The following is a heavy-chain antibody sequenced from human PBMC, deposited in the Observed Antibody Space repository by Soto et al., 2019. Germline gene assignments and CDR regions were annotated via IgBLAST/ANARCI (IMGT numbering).Heavy chain of an antibody. Sequence: SETLSLTCTVSGGSISSGGYYWSWIRQHPGKGLEWIGYIYYSGSTYYNPSLKSRVTISVDTSKNQFSPKLSSVTAADTAVYYCARDNYFWSGYDHNWFDPWGQGTLVTVSS. CDR3: ARDNYFWSGYDHNWFDP. CDR1: GGSISSGGYY. V-gene: IGHV4-31*03. D-gene: IGHD3-3*01. J-gene: IGHJ5*02. CDR2: IYYSGST.